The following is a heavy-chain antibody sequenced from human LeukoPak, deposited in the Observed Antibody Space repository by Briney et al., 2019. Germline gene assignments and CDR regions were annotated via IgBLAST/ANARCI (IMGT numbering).Heavy chain of an antibody. J-gene: IGHJ4*02. CDR3: ARDGPAQMVAFDY. CDR1: GYTFCGTGSY. Sequence: WASVKVSCKASGYTFCGTGSYLYWLRHDPGQGLECNGLSCPYTGATHYAKKFQRRVAQTRDTSISTAYRALSRLRPDDTAVYYCARDGPAQMVAFDYWGQGTLVTVSS. V-gene: IGHV1-2*02. CDR2: SCPYTGAT. D-gene: IGHD3-10*01.